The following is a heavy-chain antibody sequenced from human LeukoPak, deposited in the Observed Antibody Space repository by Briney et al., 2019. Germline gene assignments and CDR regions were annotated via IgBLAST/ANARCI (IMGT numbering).Heavy chain of an antibody. V-gene: IGHV5-10-1*01. CDR3: ARGSGITSSSWNGDFDF. J-gene: IGHJ4*02. CDR1: GYIFTTDW. Sequence: GESLKISCKGSGYIFTTDWISWVRQMPGKGLEWMGRIDPSDSYTNYSPSFQGHVTISADKSISTAYLQWSSLKASDTAMYYCARGSGITSSSWNGDFDFWGQGTLVTVSS. CDR2: IDPSDSYT. D-gene: IGHD6-13*01.